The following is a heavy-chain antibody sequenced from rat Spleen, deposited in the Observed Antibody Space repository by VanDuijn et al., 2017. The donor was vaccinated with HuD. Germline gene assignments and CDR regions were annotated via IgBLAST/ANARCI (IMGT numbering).Heavy chain of an antibody. D-gene: IGHD4-3*01. Sequence: EVQLVESGGGLVQRGRSLKLSCAASGFTFTNYDMAWVRQAPTKGLEWIASISTGGGNTYYRDSVKGRFTVSRDNAKNILHLQMDSLRSEDTATYYCVRQDTSGYSNWFTYWGQGTLVTVSS. V-gene: IGHV5S13*01. CDR1: GFTFTNYD. CDR2: ISTGGGNT. J-gene: IGHJ3*01. CDR3: VRQDTSGYSNWFTY.